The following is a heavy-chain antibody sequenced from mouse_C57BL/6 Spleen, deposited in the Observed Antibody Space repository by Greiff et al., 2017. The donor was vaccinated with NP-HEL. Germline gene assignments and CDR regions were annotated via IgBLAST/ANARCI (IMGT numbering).Heavy chain of an antibody. D-gene: IGHD1-1*01. CDR2: INPGSGGT. J-gene: IGHJ2*01. Sequence: QVQLQQSGAELVRPGTSVKVSCKASGYASTNYLIEWVKQRPGQGLEWIGVINPGSGGTNYNEKFKGKATLTADKSSSTAYMQLSSLTSEDSAVYFCARGFLITTVVATDYFDYWGQGTTLTVSS. V-gene: IGHV1-54*01. CDR3: ARGFLITTVVATDYFDY. CDR1: GYASTNYL.